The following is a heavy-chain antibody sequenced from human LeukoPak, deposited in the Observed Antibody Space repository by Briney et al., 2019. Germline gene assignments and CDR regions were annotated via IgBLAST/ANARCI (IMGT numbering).Heavy chain of an antibody. D-gene: IGHD3-10*02. J-gene: IGHJ6*04. CDR3: AELGITMIGGV. Sequence: GGSLRLSCAASGFTFSSYEMNWVRRAPGKGLEWVSYISSSGSTIYYADSVKGRFTISRDDAKNSLYLQMNSLRAEDTAVYYCAELGITMIGGVWGKGTTVTISS. V-gene: IGHV3-48*03. CDR1: GFTFSSYE. CDR2: ISSSGSTI.